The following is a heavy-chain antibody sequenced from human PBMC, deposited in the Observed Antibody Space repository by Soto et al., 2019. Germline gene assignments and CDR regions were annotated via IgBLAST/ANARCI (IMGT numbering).Heavy chain of an antibody. CDR1: GGSISSGGYY. V-gene: IGHV4-31*03. J-gene: IGHJ4*02. CDR2: FYYSGST. CDR3: ARDQSVAGTHHFDY. Sequence: QVQLQESGPGLVKPSQTLSLTCTVSGGSISSGGYYWSWIRQHPGKGLEWIGYFYYSGSTYYNPSLKSRVTISVDTSKNQFSLKLSSVTAADTAVYYCARDQSVAGTHHFDYWGQGTLVTVSS. D-gene: IGHD6-19*01.